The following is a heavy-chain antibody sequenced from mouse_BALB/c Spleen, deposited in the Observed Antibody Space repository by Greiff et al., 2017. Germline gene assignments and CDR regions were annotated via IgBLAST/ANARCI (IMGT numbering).Heavy chain of an antibody. Sequence: VMLVESGPGLVAPSQSLSITCTVSGFSLTSYGVHWVRQPPGKGLEWLGVIWAGGSTNYNSALMSRLSISKDNSKSQVFLKMNSLQTDDTAMCYCAREGLRYWYFDVWGAGTTVTVSS. V-gene: IGHV2-9*02. CDR2: IWAGGST. J-gene: IGHJ1*01. D-gene: IGHD2-2*01. CDR3: AREGLRYWYFDV. CDR1: GFSLTSYG.